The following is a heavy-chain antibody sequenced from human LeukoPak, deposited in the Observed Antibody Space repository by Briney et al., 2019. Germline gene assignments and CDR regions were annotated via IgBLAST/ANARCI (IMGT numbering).Heavy chain of an antibody. D-gene: IGHD2-2*01. V-gene: IGHV4-4*07. CDR2: IYTSGST. CDR3: ARNGVYCSSTSCPPPNWFDP. J-gene: IGHJ5*02. CDR1: GGSISSYY. Sequence: SETLSLTCTVSGGSISSYYWSWIRQPAGKGLEWIGRIYTSGSTNYNPSLKSRVTMSVDTSKNQFSLKLSSVTAADTAVYYCARNGVYCSSTSCPPPNWFDPWGQGTLVTVSS.